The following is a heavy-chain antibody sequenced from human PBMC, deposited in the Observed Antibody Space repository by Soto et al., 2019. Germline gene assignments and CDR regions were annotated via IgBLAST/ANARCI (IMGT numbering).Heavy chain of an antibody. CDR1: GGTFSSYA. CDR3: ARESTYYGFWSGYETYYYYGMDV. J-gene: IGHJ6*02. Sequence: QVQLVQSGAEVKKPGSSVKVSCKASGGTFSSYAISWVRQAPGQRLEWMGGIIPIFGTANYAQKFQGRVRITADESTSTAYMELSSLGSEDTAVYYCARESTYYGFWSGYETYYYYGMDVWGQGTTVTVSS. V-gene: IGHV1-69*01. CDR2: IIPIFGTA. D-gene: IGHD3-3*01.